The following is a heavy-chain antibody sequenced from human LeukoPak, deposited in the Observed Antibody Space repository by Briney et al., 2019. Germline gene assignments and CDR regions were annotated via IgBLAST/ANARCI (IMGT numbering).Heavy chain of an antibody. V-gene: IGHV3-7*01. D-gene: IGHD3-10*02. Sequence: GGSLRLSCAASGFTFSSYAMHWVRQAPGKGLEWVANINQDESENYYVDSVKGRFTISRDNAKKSLYLQMNSLRAEDTAVYYCAELGITMIGGVWGKGTTVTISS. J-gene: IGHJ6*04. CDR3: AELGITMIGGV. CDR1: GFTFSSYA. CDR2: INQDESEN.